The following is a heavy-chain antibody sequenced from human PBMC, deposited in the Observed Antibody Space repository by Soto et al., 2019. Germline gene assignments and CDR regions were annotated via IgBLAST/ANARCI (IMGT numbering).Heavy chain of an antibody. V-gene: IGHV3-30*03. Sequence: GGSLRLSCAASGFTFSSYGMHWVRQAPGKGLEWVAVISYDGSNKYYADSVKGRFTISRDNSKNTLYLQMNSLRAEDTAVYYCATVLIVVVPAANDYWGQGTLVTVSS. CDR2: ISYDGSNK. CDR1: GFTFSSYG. J-gene: IGHJ4*02. D-gene: IGHD2-2*01. CDR3: ATVLIVVVPAANDY.